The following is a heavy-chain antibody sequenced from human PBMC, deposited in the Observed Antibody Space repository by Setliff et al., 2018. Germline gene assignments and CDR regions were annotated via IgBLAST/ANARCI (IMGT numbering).Heavy chain of an antibody. D-gene: IGHD2-2*01. CDR1: GYTFSNYG. V-gene: IGHV1-18*01. Sequence: ASVKVSCKASGYTFSNYGITWVRQAPGQGLEWMGWISAYSGNTKYAQKLQGRVTMTTDTSTTTAYLELRSLTSDDTAVYYCSRLVRYCTTTSCQGASGAEFWGQGTQVTV. CDR3: SRLVRYCTTTSCQGASGAEF. CDR2: ISAYSGNT. J-gene: IGHJ4*02.